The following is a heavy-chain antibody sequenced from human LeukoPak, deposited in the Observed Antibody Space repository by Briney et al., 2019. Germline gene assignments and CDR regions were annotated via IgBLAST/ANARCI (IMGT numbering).Heavy chain of an antibody. CDR2: IRYDGSNK. Sequence: GGSLRLSCAASGFTFSSYGMHWVRQAPGKGLEWVAFIRYDGSNKYYADSVKGRFTISRDNSKNTLYLQMNSLRVEDTAVYFCAKDSIVATSHFDYWGRGTLVTVSS. D-gene: IGHD5-12*01. CDR1: GFTFSSYG. J-gene: IGHJ4*02. CDR3: AKDSIVATSHFDY. V-gene: IGHV3-30*02.